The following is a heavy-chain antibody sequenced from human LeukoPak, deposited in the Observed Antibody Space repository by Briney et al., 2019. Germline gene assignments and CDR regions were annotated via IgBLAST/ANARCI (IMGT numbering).Heavy chain of an antibody. Sequence: PGGSLRLSCAASGFTFSSYWMSWVRQAPGKGLEWVANIKQDGSEKYYVDSVKGRFIISRDNSNNTLYLQLNNVRTEDTAAYFCAKEQYPGYFDFWGQGTLVTVSA. V-gene: IGHV3-7*01. CDR2: IKQDGSEK. CDR1: GFTFSSYW. CDR3: AKEQYPGYFDF. D-gene: IGHD1-14*01. J-gene: IGHJ4*02.